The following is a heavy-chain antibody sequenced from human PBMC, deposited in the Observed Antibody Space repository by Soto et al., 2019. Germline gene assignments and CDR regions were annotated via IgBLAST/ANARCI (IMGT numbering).Heavy chain of an antibody. V-gene: IGHV1-69*06. CDR2: IIPIFGTA. Sequence: SVKVSCKASGGTFSSYAISWVGQAPGQGLEWMGGIIPIFGTANYAQKFQGRVTINADKSTSTAYMEPSSLRSEDTAVYHCARVYFGVVRMEVWGQGTTVTVSS. J-gene: IGHJ6*01. CDR1: GGTFSSYA. D-gene: IGHD3-3*01. CDR3: ARVYFGVVRMEV.